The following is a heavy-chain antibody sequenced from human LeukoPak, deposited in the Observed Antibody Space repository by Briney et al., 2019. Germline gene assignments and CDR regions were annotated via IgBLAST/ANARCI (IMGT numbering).Heavy chain of an antibody. D-gene: IGHD1-26*01. CDR3: ARERRGSY. CDR1: GFTFTMYW. V-gene: IGHV3-7*05. CDR2: IKEDGSEK. Sequence: GGSLRLSCAASGFTFTMYWMTWVREAPGKGLEGVANIKEDGSEKYYVDSVKGRLDISRDNAKKTLYLQMNSLRAEDTAVYYCARERRGSYWGQGTLVTVSS. J-gene: IGHJ4*02.